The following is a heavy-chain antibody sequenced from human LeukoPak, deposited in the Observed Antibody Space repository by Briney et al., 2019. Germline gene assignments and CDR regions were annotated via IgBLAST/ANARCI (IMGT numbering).Heavy chain of an antibody. J-gene: IGHJ4*02. D-gene: IGHD3-10*01. CDR2: IYYSGST. CDR1: GGSISSYY. CDR3: ARGMRFGEFFFDY. Sequence: SETLSLNCTVSGGSISSYYWSWLRHPPGKGLECIGYIYYSGSTNYNPSHESRVTISVDTSKNQFSLKLSSVTAVDTAVYYCARGMRFGEFFFDYWGQGTLVTVSS. V-gene: IGHV4-59*01.